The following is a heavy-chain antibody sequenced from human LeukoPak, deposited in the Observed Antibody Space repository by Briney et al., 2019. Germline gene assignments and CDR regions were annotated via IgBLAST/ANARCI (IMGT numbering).Heavy chain of an antibody. D-gene: IGHD2-2*01. V-gene: IGHV3-30*04. CDR1: GFTLSSYA. CDR3: ARVGGSTLSFDD. CDR2: ILYDGSNK. Sequence: GRALRLSCAASGFTLSSYAMQSVRQAPGKGLEWEAVILYDGSNKYYADSVKGRFTIPRDNSKHTPYLQMNSLRADDTAVYYFARVGGSTLSFDDWGQAT. J-gene: IGHJ4*02.